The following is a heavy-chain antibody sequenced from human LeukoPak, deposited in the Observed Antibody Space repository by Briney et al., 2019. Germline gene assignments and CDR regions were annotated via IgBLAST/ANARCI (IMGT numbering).Heavy chain of an antibody. CDR3: ARLGNDYDFWSGYQPHDY. V-gene: IGHV1-2*02. Sequence: ASVKVSCKASGYTFTGYYMHWVRQAPGQGLEWMGWINPNSGGTNYAQKFQGRVTMTRDTSISTAYMELSRLRSDDTAVYYCARLGNDYDFWSGYQPHDYWGPGTLVTVSS. D-gene: IGHD3-3*01. J-gene: IGHJ4*02. CDR2: INPNSGGT. CDR1: GYTFTGYY.